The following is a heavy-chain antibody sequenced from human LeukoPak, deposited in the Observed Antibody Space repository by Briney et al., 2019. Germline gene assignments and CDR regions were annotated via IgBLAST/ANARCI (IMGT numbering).Heavy chain of an antibody. CDR1: GGSISSYY. D-gene: IGHD3-9*01. V-gene: IGHV4-59*01. Sequence: SETLSLTCTVSGGSISSYYWSWIRQPPGKGLEWIGYIYYSGSTNYNPSLKSRVTISVDTSKNQFSLKLSSVTAADTAVYYCARVSYYDILTGYHQDEAFDIWGQGTMATVSS. J-gene: IGHJ3*02. CDR3: ARVSYYDILTGYHQDEAFDI. CDR2: IYYSGST.